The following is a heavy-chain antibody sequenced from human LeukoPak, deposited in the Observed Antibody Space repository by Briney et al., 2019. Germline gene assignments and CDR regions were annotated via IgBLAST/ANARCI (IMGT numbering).Heavy chain of an antibody. CDR2: IYYSGST. Sequence: SETLSLTCTVSGGSISSSSYYWGWIRQPPGKGLEWIGSIYYSGSTHYNPSLKSRVTISVDTSKNQFSLKLSSVTAADTAVYYCARPRRGHYDFDYWGQGTLVTVSS. CDR3: ARPRRGHYDFDY. D-gene: IGHD4-17*01. J-gene: IGHJ4*02. CDR1: GGSISSSSYY. V-gene: IGHV4-39*01.